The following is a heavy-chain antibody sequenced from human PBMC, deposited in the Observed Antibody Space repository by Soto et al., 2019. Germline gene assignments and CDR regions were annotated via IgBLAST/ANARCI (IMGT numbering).Heavy chain of an antibody. J-gene: IGHJ5*02. Sequence: SETLSLTCTVSGGSISSSSYYWGWIRQPPGKGLEWIGSIYYSGSTYYNPSLKSRVTISVDTSKNQFSLKLSSVTAADTAGYCFARGWYGRGWYSVFAWSAPGGKGTLVPVSP. CDR3: ARGWYGRGWYSVFAWSAP. CDR1: GGSISSSSYY. V-gene: IGHV4-39*01. CDR2: IYYSGST. D-gene: IGHD6-19*01.